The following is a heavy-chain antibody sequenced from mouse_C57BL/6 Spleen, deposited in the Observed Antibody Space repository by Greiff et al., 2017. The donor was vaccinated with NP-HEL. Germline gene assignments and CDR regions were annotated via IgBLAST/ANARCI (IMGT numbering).Heavy chain of an antibody. Sequence: VQRVESGAELVRPGTSVKVSCKASGYAFTNYLIEWVKQRPGQGLEWIGVINPGSGGTNYNEKFKGKATLTADKSSSTAYMQLSSLTSEDSAVYFCARGWLLRGDYAMDYWGQGTSVTVSS. CDR1: GYAFTNYL. J-gene: IGHJ4*01. V-gene: IGHV1-54*01. CDR3: ARGWLLRGDYAMDY. CDR2: INPGSGGT. D-gene: IGHD2-3*01.